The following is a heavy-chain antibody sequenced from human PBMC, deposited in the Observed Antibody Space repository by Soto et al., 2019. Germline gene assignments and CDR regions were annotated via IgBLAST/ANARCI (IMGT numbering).Heavy chain of an antibody. V-gene: IGHV2-5*01. J-gene: IGHJ3*01. CDR1: GFSRTTHAVG. Sequence: QITLKATGPTLAKPTQTLTLTCTVSGFSRTTHAVGVGWIRQPPGKALKWLAFISWNDERRYSPSLKSSLTISKDTSTYHVVRTVTNVDPAVRGKDFCAHRAPKSSTAGLAFDVWGQGTMVAVSS. CDR3: AHRAPKSSTAGLAFDV. D-gene: IGHD6-13*01. CDR2: ISWNDER.